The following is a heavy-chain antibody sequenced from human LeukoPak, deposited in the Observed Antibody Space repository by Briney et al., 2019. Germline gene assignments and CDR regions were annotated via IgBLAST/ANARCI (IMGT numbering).Heavy chain of an antibody. D-gene: IGHD6-19*01. J-gene: IGHJ3*02. Sequence: SETLSLTCTVSGGSISSGSYYWGWIRQPAGKGLEGIVRIYTSGSTNYNPSLKSRVTISVDTSKNQFSLKLSSVTAADTAVYYCASKYSSGWYEAFDIWGQGTMVTVSS. CDR1: GGSISSGSYY. CDR2: IYTSGST. V-gene: IGHV4-61*02. CDR3: ASKYSSGWYEAFDI.